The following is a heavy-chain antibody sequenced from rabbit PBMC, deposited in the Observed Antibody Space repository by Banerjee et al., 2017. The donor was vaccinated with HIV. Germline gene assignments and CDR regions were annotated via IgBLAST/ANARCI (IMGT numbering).Heavy chain of an antibody. CDR2: IYTGSSGTT. D-gene: IGHD7-1*01. V-gene: IGHV1S45*01. CDR3: ASYPLIPVNNL. Sequence: QERLVESGGGLVQPERSLTLTCKVSGLDFNSNHWICWVRQAPGKGPEWIACIYTGSSGTTYYANWAKGRFTISKTSSTTVTLQMTSLTAADTATYFCASYPLIPVNNLWGQGTLVTVS. CDR1: GLDFNSNHW. J-gene: IGHJ4*01.